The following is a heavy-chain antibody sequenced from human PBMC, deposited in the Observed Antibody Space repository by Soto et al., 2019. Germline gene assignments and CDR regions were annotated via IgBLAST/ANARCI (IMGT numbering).Heavy chain of an antibody. CDR1: GGSILDSTYY. D-gene: IGHD3-22*01. Sequence: QLLLQESGPGLVKPSETLSLTCTVSGGSILDSTYYWAWIRQPPGKGLEWIGTIFYSGGTFYTPSLKSRVTMSVDTFNNQFSLKLSSVTAADTAVYYCARQASGYYYGWFDPWGQGTLVTVSS. CDR2: IFYSGGT. CDR3: ARQASGYYYGWFDP. J-gene: IGHJ5*02. V-gene: IGHV4-39*01.